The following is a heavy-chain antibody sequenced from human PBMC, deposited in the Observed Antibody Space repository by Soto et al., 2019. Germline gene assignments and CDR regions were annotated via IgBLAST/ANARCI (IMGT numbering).Heavy chain of an antibody. CDR2: IRGSGDTV. V-gene: IGHV3-11*01. J-gene: IGHJ6*02. D-gene: IGHD2-15*01. CDR1: GFTFSNFY. CDR3: ALQGGGTVAAATVSYYGMDL. Sequence: TGGSLRLSCAASGFTFSNFYMNWIRQAPGKGLEWLSYIRGSGDTVYYADSVRGRFTISRDNAENSLYLQMNSLGVEDTALYYCALQGGGTVAAATVSYYGMDLWGQGTTVTVSS.